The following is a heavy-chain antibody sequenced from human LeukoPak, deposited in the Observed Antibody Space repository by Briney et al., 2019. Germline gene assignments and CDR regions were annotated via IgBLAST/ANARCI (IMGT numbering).Heavy chain of an antibody. J-gene: IGHJ3*02. CDR3: ARDPRITIFGVVKGYAFDI. D-gene: IGHD3-3*01. V-gene: IGHV1-18*01. CDR2: ISAYNGNT. CDR1: GYTFTSDG. Sequence: VASVKVSCKASGYTFTSDGISWVRQAPGQGLEWMGWISAYNGNTNYAQKLQGRVTMTTDTSTSTAYMELRSLRSDDTAVYYCARDPRITIFGVVKGYAFDIWGQGTMVTVSS.